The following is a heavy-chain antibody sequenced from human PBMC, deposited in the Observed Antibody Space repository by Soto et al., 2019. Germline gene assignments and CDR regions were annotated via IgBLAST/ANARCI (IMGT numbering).Heavy chain of an antibody. Sequence: SETLSLTCSVSGGSISNNFYYWTWIRQPPGKDLEWIGYISNSGNTAYNPSLNSRGTISVDKPKNQFSLKLSSVTAADTAMYYCTRRFSYGSGKYGIDLWGKGTTVTVSS. V-gene: IGHV4-61*05. CDR2: ISNSGNT. CDR1: GGSISNNFYY. D-gene: IGHD3-10*01. J-gene: IGHJ6*04. CDR3: TRRFSYGSGKYGIDL.